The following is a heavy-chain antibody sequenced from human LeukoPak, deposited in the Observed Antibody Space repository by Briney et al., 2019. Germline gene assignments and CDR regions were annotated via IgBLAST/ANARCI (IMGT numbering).Heavy chain of an antibody. CDR3: ARAPHDFWSDRTQFSSLSGMDV. CDR1: GFTFSDYY. J-gene: IGHJ6*02. Sequence: PGGSLRLSCAASGFTFSDYYMSWIRQAPGKGLEWVSYISSSSSYTNYADSVKGRFTISRDNAKNSLYLQMNSLRAEDTAVYYCARAPHDFWSDRTQFSSLSGMDVWGQGTTVTVSS. V-gene: IGHV3-11*06. D-gene: IGHD3-3*01. CDR2: ISSSSSYT.